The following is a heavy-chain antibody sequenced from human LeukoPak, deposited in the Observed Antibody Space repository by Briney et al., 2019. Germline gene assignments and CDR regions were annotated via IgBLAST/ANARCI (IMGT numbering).Heavy chain of an antibody. J-gene: IGHJ4*02. D-gene: IGHD1-7*01. CDR3: ARGARITGTNWVRLDYFGY. Sequence: ASVKVSCKASGYTFTGYYMHWVRQAPGQGLEWMGRINPNSGGTNYAQKFQGRVTMTRDTSISTAYMELNGLRSDDTAVYSCARGARITGTNWVRLDYFGYWGQGTLVTVSS. CDR2: INPNSGGT. V-gene: IGHV1-2*06. CDR1: GYTFTGYY.